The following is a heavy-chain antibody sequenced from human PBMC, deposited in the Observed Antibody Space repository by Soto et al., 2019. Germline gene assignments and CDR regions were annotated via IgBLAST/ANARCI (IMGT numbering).Heavy chain of an antibody. V-gene: IGHV3-64D*06. D-gene: IGHD5-18*01. Sequence: PGGSLRLSCAASGFTFSSYGMHWVRQAPGKGLEYVSAISSNGGSTYYADSVKGRFTISRDNSKNTLYLQMSSLRAEDTAVYYCVRRIGSSYGPFDYWGQGTLVTVSS. CDR3: VRRIGSSYGPFDY. CDR2: ISSNGGST. J-gene: IGHJ4*02. CDR1: GFTFSSYG.